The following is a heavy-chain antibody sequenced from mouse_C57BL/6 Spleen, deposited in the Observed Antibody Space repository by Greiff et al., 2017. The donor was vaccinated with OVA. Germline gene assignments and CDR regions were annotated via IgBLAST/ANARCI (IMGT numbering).Heavy chain of an antibody. D-gene: IGHD4-1*01. Sequence: QVHVKQSGAELVKPGASVKISCKASGYAFSSYWMNWVKQRPGKGLEWIGQIYPGDGDTNYNGKFKGKATLTADKSSSTAYMQLSSLTSEDSAVYFCARPNWDGAWFAYWGQGTLVTVSA. CDR3: ARPNWDGAWFAY. J-gene: IGHJ3*01. CDR2: IYPGDGDT. CDR1: GYAFSSYW. V-gene: IGHV1-80*01.